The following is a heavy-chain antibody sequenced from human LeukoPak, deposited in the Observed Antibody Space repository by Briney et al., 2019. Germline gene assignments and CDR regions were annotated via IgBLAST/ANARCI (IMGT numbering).Heavy chain of an antibody. CDR1: GYTFTNYY. V-gene: IGHV1-46*01. J-gene: IGHJ4*02. Sequence: ASVKVSCKASGYTFTNYYIHWVRQAPGQGLEWMGLINPGGGNTNYAQNFQGRVTMTRDTSISTAYMELSRLRSDDTAVYYCARGYSYGGDFDYWGQGTLVTVSS. CDR3: ARGYSYGGDFDY. D-gene: IGHD5-18*01. CDR2: INPGGGNT.